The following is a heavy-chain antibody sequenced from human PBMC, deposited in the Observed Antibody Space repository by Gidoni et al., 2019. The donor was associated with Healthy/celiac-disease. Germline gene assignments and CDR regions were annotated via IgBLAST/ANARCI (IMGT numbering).Heavy chain of an antibody. Sequence: APGKGLEWVSYISSSSSTIYYADSVKGRFTISRDNAKNSLYLQMNSLRDEDTAVYYCASPHGRSRAVSSVWGQGTMVTVSS. J-gene: IGHJ3*01. D-gene: IGHD1-26*01. CDR3: ASPHGRSRAVSSV. CDR2: ISSSSSTI. V-gene: IGHV3-48*02.